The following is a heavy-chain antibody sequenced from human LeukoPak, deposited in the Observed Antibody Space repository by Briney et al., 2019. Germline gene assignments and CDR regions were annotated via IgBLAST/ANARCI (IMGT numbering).Heavy chain of an antibody. CDR2: IKTDGGST. CDR1: GFSFSSYW. Sequence: GGSLRLSCAASGFSFSSYWMHWVRQAPGKGLVWVSRIKTDGGSTSYADSVKGRFTISRDNAKNSLYLQMNSLRAEDTAVYYCARDRGYYDYVWGSYRSAENDYWGQGTLVTVSS. CDR3: ARDRGYYDYVWGSYRSAENDY. J-gene: IGHJ4*02. D-gene: IGHD3-16*02. V-gene: IGHV3-74*01.